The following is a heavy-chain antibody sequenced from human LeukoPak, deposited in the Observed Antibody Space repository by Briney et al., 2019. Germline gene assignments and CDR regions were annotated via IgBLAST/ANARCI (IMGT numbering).Heavy chain of an antibody. V-gene: IGHV1-69*04. CDR1: GGTFSNSA. CDR2: IVPILGIA. CDR3: ARGTRRGNYDILTGYHWDY. J-gene: IGHJ4*02. Sequence: SVKVSCKASGGTFSNSAISWVRQAPGQGLDWMGRIVPILGIASYAQKFQGRVTITADESTSTAYMELSSLRFEDTAVYYCARGTRRGNYDILTGYHWDYWGQGTLVTVSS. D-gene: IGHD3-9*01.